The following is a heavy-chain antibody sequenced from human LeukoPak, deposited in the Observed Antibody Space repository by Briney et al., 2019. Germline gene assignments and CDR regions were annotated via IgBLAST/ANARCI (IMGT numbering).Heavy chain of an antibody. CDR3: ARLSLQWTPNY. Sequence: SETLSLTCTVSGDSISSSSYYWGWIRQPPGKGLEWIGSIYYSGSTYYNPSLKSRVTISVDTSKNQFSLKLRSVNAADTAVYYCARLSLQWTPNYWGQGTLVTVSS. D-gene: IGHD3-16*02. CDR1: GDSISSSSYY. CDR2: IYYSGST. V-gene: IGHV4-39*01. J-gene: IGHJ4*02.